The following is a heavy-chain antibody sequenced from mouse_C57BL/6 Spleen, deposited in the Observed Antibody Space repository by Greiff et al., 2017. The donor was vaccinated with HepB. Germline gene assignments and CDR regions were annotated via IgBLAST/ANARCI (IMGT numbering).Heavy chain of an antibody. CDR1: GFTFSDYG. CDR3: ARPHYYGSSLYYAMDY. V-gene: IGHV5-17*01. Sequence: EVKLVESGGGLVKPGGSLKLSCAASGFTFSDYGMHWVRQAPEKGLEWVAYISSGSSTIYYADTVKGRFNISRDNAKNTLFLQMTSLRSEDTAMYYCARPHYYGSSLYYAMDYWGQGTSVTVSS. D-gene: IGHD1-1*01. CDR2: ISSGSSTI. J-gene: IGHJ4*01.